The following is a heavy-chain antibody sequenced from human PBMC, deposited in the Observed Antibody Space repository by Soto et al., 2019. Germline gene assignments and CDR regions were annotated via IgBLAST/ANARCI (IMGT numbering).Heavy chain of an antibody. V-gene: IGHV3-33*01. J-gene: IGHJ4*02. D-gene: IGHD6-19*01. CDR3: ARDCAGYSSGWYQRGGFDY. CDR2: IWYDGSKK. CDR1: GCTFSRYG. Sequence: QVQLVESGGGVVQPGRTLRLSCAASGCTFSRYGMHWLRQAQGKGLEWVAVIWYDGSKKYYADSVKGRFTISRDNSKNTLYLQMNSLRAEDTAVYYCARDCAGYSSGWYQRGGFDYWGQGTLVTVSS.